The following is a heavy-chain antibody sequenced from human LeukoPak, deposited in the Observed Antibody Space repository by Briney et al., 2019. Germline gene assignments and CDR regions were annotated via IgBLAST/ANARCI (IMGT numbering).Heavy chain of an antibody. Sequence: GESLKISCKGSGYSFTSYWIGWVRQMPGKGLEWMGVIYPGDSDTIYSPSFQGQVTISADKSIITAYLQWSSLKASDTAMYYCARRLMYYYDSSGYGVAFDIWGQGTMVTVSS. J-gene: IGHJ3*02. CDR3: ARRLMYYYDSSGYGVAFDI. D-gene: IGHD3-22*01. CDR2: IYPGDSDT. CDR1: GYSFTSYW. V-gene: IGHV5-51*01.